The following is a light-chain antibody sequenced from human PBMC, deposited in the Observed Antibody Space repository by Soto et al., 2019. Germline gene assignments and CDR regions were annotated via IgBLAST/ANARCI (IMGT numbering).Light chain of an antibody. CDR1: QSVRSSY. V-gene: IGKV3-20*01. CDR2: GAS. J-gene: IGKJ1*01. Sequence: EIVLTQSPGTLSLSPGERATLSCRASQSVRSSYLAWYQQKPGQAPRLLIYGASSRATGIPDRFSGSGSGTDFTLTISRLEPEDFAVYYCQQYGSSPPWTLGQGTKVHIK. CDR3: QQYGSSPPWT.